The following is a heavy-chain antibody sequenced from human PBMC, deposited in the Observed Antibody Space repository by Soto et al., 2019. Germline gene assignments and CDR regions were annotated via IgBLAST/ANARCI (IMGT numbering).Heavy chain of an antibody. V-gene: IGHV3-30-3*01. CDR2: ISYDGSNK. Sequence: PGGSRVSCAASGFTFSSYAMHWVRQAPGKGLEWVAVISYDGSNKYYADSVKGRFTISRDNSKNTLYLQMNSLRAEDTAVYYCARGTIGMDVWGQGTTVTVS. D-gene: IGHD1-1*01. CDR1: GFTFSSYA. CDR3: ARGTIGMDV. J-gene: IGHJ6*02.